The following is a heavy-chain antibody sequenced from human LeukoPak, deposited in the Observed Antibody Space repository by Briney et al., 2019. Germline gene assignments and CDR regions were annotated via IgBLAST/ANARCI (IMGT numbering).Heavy chain of an antibody. V-gene: IGHV4-31*03. Sequence: SEALSLTCTVSGGSISSGGYYWSWIRQHPGKGLEWIGYIYYSGSTYYNPSLMSRVTISVDTSKNQFSLKLSSVTAADTAVYYCARDADYYGSGSDLNGMDVWGQGTTVTVSS. D-gene: IGHD3-10*01. CDR1: GGSISSGGYY. CDR3: ARDADYYGSGSDLNGMDV. J-gene: IGHJ6*02. CDR2: IYYSGST.